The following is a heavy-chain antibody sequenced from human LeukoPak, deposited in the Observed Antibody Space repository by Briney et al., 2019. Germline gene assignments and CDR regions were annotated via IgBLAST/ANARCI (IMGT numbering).Heavy chain of an antibody. V-gene: IGHV3-43D*03. CDR1: GFTFDDYA. D-gene: IGHD2-15*01. CDR2: ISWDGGRT. J-gene: IGHJ4*02. Sequence: GRSLRLSCAASGFTFDDYAMHWVRQAPGKGLEWVSLISWDGGRTYYADSVKGRFTMSRDNSKNSLYLQMNSLRAEDTALYYCAKANHLGYCSGGSCYSLDYWGQRTLVTVSS. CDR3: AKANHLGYCSGGSCYSLDY.